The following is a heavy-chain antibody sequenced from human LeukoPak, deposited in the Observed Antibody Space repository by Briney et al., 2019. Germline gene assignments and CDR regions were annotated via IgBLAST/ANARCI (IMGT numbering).Heavy chain of an antibody. J-gene: IGHJ4*02. CDR1: GFTFSSYA. Sequence: GGSLRLSCAASGFTFSSYAMSWVRQAPGKGLEWVSAISGSGGSTYYADSVKGRLTISRDNSKNTLYLQMNSLRAEDTAVYYCAKSLARFGELGGFDYWGQGTLVTVSS. V-gene: IGHV3-23*01. CDR3: AKSLARFGELGGFDY. D-gene: IGHD3-10*01. CDR2: ISGSGGST.